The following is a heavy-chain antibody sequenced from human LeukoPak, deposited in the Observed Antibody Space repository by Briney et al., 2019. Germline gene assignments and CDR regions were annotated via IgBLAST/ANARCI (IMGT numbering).Heavy chain of an antibody. J-gene: IGHJ4*02. CDR1: GYTFTGYY. Sequence: ASVKVSCKASGYTFTGYYMHWVRQAPGQGLEWMGGIIPIFGTANYAQKFQGRVTITADESTSTAYMELSSLRSEDTAVYYCARGEGPPQDYWGQGTLVTVSS. V-gene: IGHV1-69*13. CDR2: IIPIFGTA. CDR3: ARGEGPPQDY.